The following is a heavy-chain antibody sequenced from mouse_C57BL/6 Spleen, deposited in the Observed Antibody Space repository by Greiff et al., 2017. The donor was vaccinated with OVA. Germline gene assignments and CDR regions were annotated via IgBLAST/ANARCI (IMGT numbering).Heavy chain of an antibody. Sequence: EVQRVESGGGLVQPGESLKLSCESNEYEFPSHDMSWVRKTPEKRLELVAAINSDGGSTYYPASMSRRFIISINNTKEKLYLQMNSLRSEDTDLDKCARHTYGNYGYFDDWGTGTTVTVSS. CDR3: ARHTYGNYGYFDD. CDR1: EYEFPSHD. V-gene: IGHV5-2*01. J-gene: IGHJ1*03. CDR2: INSDGGST. D-gene: IGHD2-1*01.